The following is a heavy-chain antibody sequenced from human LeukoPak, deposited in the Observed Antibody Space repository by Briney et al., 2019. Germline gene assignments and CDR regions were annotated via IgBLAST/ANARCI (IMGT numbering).Heavy chain of an antibody. D-gene: IGHD3-22*01. CDR3: ARPYYYDSRIDP. J-gene: IGHJ5*02. CDR2: TYYSGST. Sequence: SQTLSLTCTVSGGSISSGDYYWSWIRQPPGKGLEWIGYTYYSGSTYYNPSLKNRVSISVDTSKNQFSLNLSSVTAADTAVYYCARPYYYDSRIDPWGQGTLVSVSS. CDR1: GGSISSGDYY. V-gene: IGHV4-30-4*01.